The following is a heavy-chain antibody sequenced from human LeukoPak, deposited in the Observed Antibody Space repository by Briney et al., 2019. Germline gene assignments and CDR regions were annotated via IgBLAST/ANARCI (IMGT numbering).Heavy chain of an antibody. CDR2: ISAYNGNR. CDR1: GYTFTSYG. D-gene: IGHD3-22*01. J-gene: IGHJ5*02. Sequence: ASVKVSCKASGYTFTSYGISWVRHAPGQGIEWMGWISAYNGNRNYAQKLQGRVTMTTDTSTSTAYMELRSLRSDGTAVYYCARDLRQGGYYYNWFDPWGQGTLVTVSS. CDR3: ARDLRQGGYYYNWFDP. V-gene: IGHV1-18*01.